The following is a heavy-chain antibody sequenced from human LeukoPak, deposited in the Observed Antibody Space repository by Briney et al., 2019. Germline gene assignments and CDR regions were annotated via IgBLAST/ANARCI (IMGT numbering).Heavy chain of an antibody. V-gene: IGHV5-10-1*04. CDR1: GYSFTSYW. Sequence: GESLKISCKGSGYSFTSYWISWVRQMPGKGLEWMGRIDPSDSYTNYSPSFQGQVTISADKSISTAYLQWSSLKASDTAMYYCARHFDAWPDYWGQGTLVTVSS. CDR3: ARHFDAWPDY. CDR2: IDPSDSYT. D-gene: IGHD3-9*01. J-gene: IGHJ4*02.